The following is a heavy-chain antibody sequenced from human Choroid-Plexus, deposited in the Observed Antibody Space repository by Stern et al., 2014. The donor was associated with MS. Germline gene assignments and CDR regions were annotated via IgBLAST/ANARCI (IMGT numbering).Heavy chain of an antibody. J-gene: IGHJ5*02. CDR1: GFTLGSCA. CDR2: VSYDGSNK. D-gene: IGHD2/OR15-2a*01. Sequence: QLGESGGGVVQPGRPLRLSCVASGFTLGSCAMHWVRQAPGKGLEWVAGVSYDGSNKYYADSVKGRFTISRDNSQNTLYMQMSSLRPEDTAVYYCAKDRQYLTYFFDHWGQGSLVTVSS. V-gene: IGHV3-30*18. CDR3: AKDRQYLTYFFDH.